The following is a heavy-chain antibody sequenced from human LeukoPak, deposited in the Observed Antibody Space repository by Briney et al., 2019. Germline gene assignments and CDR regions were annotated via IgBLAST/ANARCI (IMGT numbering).Heavy chain of an antibody. CDR3: ARGFLVPANNWFDP. CDR2: IYYSGST. Sequence: PSETLSLTCTVSGGSISSYYWSWIRQPPGKGLEWIGYIYYSGSTNYNPSLKSRVTISVDTSKNQFSLKLSSVTAADTAVYYCARGFLVPANNWFDPWGQGTLVTVSS. J-gene: IGHJ5*02. CDR1: GGSISSYY. V-gene: IGHV4-59*01. D-gene: IGHD2-2*01.